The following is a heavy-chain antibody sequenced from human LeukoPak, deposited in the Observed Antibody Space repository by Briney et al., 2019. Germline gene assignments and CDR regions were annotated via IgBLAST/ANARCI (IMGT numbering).Heavy chain of an antibody. D-gene: IGHD1-26*01. J-gene: IGHJ4*02. CDR2: ISGSGGST. CDR3: AKDLPGVLLAGGSYLFDY. Sequence: GGSLRLSCAASGFTFSSYAMSWVRQAPGKGLEWVSAISGSGGSTYYADSVKGRFTISRDNSKNTLYLQMNSLRAEDTAVYYCAKDLPGVLLAGGSYLFDYWGQGTLVTVSS. V-gene: IGHV3-23*01. CDR1: GFTFSSYA.